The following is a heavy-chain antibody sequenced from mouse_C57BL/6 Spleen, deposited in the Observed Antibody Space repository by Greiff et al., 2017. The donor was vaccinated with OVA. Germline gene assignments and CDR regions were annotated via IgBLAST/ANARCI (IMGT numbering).Heavy chain of an antibody. Sequence: QVQLQQSGAELARPGASVKMSCKASGYTFTSYTMHWVKQRPGQGLEWIGYINPSSGYTKYNQKFKDKATLTADKSSSTAYMQLSSLTSEDSAVYYCARKDDYDGFAYWGQGTLVTVSA. CDR1: GYTFTSYT. V-gene: IGHV1-4*01. J-gene: IGHJ3*01. D-gene: IGHD2-4*01. CDR3: ARKDDYDGFAY. CDR2: INPSSGYT.